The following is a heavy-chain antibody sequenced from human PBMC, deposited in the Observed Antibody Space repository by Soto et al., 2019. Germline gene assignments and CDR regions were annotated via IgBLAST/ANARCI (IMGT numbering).Heavy chain of an antibody. CDR3: ARERVVGSGYQSYYYYGMDV. J-gene: IGHJ6*02. V-gene: IGHV1-18*01. CDR2: ISAYNGNT. CDR1: GYTFTSYG. D-gene: IGHD3-3*01. Sequence: QVQLVQSGAEVKKPGASVKVSCKASGYTFTSYGISWVRQAPGQGLEWMGWISAYNGNTNYAQKLQGRVTMTTDTSTSTAYMEQRRLRSDDTAVYYCARERVVGSGYQSYYYYGMDVWGQGSTVTVSS.